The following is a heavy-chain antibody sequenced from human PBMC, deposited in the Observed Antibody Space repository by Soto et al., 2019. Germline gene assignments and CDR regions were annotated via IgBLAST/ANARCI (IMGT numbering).Heavy chain of an antibody. Sequence: QVQLVQSGAEEKKPGASVKVSCKASGYTFTSYAMHWVRQAPGQRLEWMGWINAGNGNTKCSQKFQGRVTITRDTSASTAYMELSSLRSEDTAVYYCARGGPPTDYWGQGTLVTVSS. D-gene: IGHD3-10*01. CDR3: ARGGPPTDY. V-gene: IGHV1-3*05. J-gene: IGHJ4*02. CDR2: INAGNGNT. CDR1: GYTFTSYA.